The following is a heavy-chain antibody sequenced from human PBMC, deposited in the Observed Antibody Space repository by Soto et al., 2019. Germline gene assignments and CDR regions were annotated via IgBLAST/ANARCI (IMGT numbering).Heavy chain of an antibody. CDR2: TYYRSKWYN. D-gene: IGHD6-19*01. J-gene: IGHJ5*02. Sequence: SQTLSLTCAISGDSVSSNSAAWNWIRQSPSRGLEWLGRTYYRSKWYNDYAVSVKSRITINPDTSKNQFSLQLNSVTPEDTAVYYCARDLVEYSSGQVIPSRYIWFDPWGQGTLVTVSS. CDR3: ARDLVEYSSGQVIPSRYIWFDP. CDR1: GDSVSSNSAA. V-gene: IGHV6-1*01.